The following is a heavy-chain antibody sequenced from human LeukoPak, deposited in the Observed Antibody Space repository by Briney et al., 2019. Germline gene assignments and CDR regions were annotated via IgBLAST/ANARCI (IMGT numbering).Heavy chain of an antibody. J-gene: IGHJ4*02. V-gene: IGHV3-23*01. Sequence: GGSLRLSCAASGFTFSDYYMSWIRQAPGKGLEWVSAISGSGGSTYYADSVKGRFTISRDNSKNTLYLQMNSLRAEDTAVYYCAKDRSHCGGDCFPFFDYWGQGTLVTVSS. D-gene: IGHD2-21*02. CDR1: GFTFSDYY. CDR3: AKDRSHCGGDCFPFFDY. CDR2: ISGSGGST.